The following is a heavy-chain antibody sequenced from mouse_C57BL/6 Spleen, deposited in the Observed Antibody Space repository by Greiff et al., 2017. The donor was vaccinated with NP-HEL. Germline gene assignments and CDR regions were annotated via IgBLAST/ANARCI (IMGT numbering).Heavy chain of an antibody. D-gene: IGHD2-5*01. Sequence: DVMLVESGGGLVKPGGSLKLSCAASGFTFSSYAMSWVRQTPEKRLEWVATISDGGSYTYYPDNVKGRFTISRDNAKNNLYLQMSHLKSEDTAMYYCARGDSNDYFDYWGQGTTLTVSS. CDR3: ARGDSNDYFDY. J-gene: IGHJ2*01. CDR2: ISDGGSYT. CDR1: GFTFSSYA. V-gene: IGHV5-4*03.